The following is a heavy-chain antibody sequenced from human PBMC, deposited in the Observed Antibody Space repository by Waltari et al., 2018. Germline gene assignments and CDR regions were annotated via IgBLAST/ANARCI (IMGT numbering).Heavy chain of an antibody. CDR3: AREASGDYYYYYYMDV. J-gene: IGHJ6*03. Sequence: QVQLVESGGGVVQPGRSLRLSCAASGFTFSSYAMHWVRQAPGKGLEWVAVISYDGSNKYYADSVKGRFTISRDNSKNTLYLQMNSLRAEDTAVYDCAREASGDYYYYYYMDVWGKGTTVTVSS. D-gene: IGHD4-17*01. CDR2: ISYDGSNK. V-gene: IGHV3-30-3*01. CDR1: GFTFSSYA.